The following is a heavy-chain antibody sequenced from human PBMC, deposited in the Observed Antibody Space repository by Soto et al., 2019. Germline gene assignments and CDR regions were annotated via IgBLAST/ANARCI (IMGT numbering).Heavy chain of an antibody. Sequence: EVQLVESGGGLVQPGGSLRLSCAASGFTFSSYWMSWVRQAPGKGLEWVANIKQDGSEKYYVDSVKGRFTISRDNAKNSLYLQMNSLRAEDTAVYYWASEKRVTRVKFGMDVWGQGTTVTVSS. CDR1: GFTFSSYW. CDR3: ASEKRVTRVKFGMDV. V-gene: IGHV3-7*01. D-gene: IGHD4-17*01. J-gene: IGHJ6*02. CDR2: IKQDGSEK.